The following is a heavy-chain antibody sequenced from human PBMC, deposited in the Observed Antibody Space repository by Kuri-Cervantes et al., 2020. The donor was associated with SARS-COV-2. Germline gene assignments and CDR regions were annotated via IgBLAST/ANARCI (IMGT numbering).Heavy chain of an antibody. J-gene: IGHJ6*02. CDR1: GLTFSGHW. V-gene: IGHV3-74*01. D-gene: IGHD3-3*01. CDR2: INPDGSYT. CDR3: ARDLDSITIFGVVTTYYYYYGMDV. Sequence: GESLKISCAASGLTFSGHWIHWVRQAPGKGLVWVSRINPDGSYTNNADSVKGRFTLSRDNAKNMLFLQMNSLRAEDTAVYYCARDLDSITIFGVVTTYYYYYGMDVWGQGTTVTVSS.